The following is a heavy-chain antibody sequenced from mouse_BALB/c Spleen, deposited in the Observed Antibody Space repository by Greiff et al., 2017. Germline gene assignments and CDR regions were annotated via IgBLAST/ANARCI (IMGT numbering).Heavy chain of an antibody. CDR1: GFTFSSFG. J-gene: IGHJ4*01. CDR3: ARTGYAMDY. V-gene: IGHV5-17*02. CDR2: ISSGSSTI. Sequence: EVQVVESGGGLVQPGGSRKLSCAASGFTFSSFGMHWVRQAPEKGLEWVAYISSGSSTIYSADTVKGRFTISRDNPKNTLFLQMTSLRSEDTAMYYCARTGYAMDYWGQGTSVTVSS.